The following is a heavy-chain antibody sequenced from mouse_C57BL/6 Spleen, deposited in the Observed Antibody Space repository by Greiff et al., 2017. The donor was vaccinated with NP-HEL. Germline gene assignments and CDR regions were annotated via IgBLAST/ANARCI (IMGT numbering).Heavy chain of an antibody. Sequence: VQGVESGAELVKPGASVKMSCKASGYTFTTYPIEWMKQNHGKSLEWIGNFHPYNDDTKYNEKFKGKATLTVEKSSSTVYLELSRLTSDDSAVYYCARPLFYYGNPWFAYWGQGTLVTVSA. CDR1: GYTFTTYP. CDR2: FHPYNDDT. J-gene: IGHJ3*01. CDR3: ARPLFYYGNPWFAY. V-gene: IGHV1-47*01. D-gene: IGHD2-1*01.